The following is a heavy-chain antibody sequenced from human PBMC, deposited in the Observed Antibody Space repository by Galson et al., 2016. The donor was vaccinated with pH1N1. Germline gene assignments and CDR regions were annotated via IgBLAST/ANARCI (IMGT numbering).Heavy chain of an antibody. Sequence: QSGAEVKKPGESLKISCKGSGYRFPSSWIGWVRQMPGKGLEWMGIIYLGGSLIRYRPSFEGQVTISADKSINVVHLEWSSLKASDTATYYCARQNDYGDYRVDAFDNWGQGTMVTVSS. V-gene: IGHV5-51*01. D-gene: IGHD4-17*01. CDR1: GYRFPSSW. J-gene: IGHJ3*02. CDR3: ARQNDYGDYRVDAFDN. CDR2: IYLGGSLI.